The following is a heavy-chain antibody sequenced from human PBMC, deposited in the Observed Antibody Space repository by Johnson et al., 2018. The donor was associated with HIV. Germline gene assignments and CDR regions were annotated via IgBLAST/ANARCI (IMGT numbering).Heavy chain of an antibody. D-gene: IGHD5-12*01. CDR1: GFTFSSYW. CDR3: AKDETDSGYGYDAFDI. V-gene: IGHV3-74*01. J-gene: IGHJ3*02. CDR2: INTDGSST. Sequence: VQLVESGGGVVRPGGSLRLSCAASGFTFSSYWMHWVRQAPGKGLVWVSRINTDGSSTTYADSVKGRFTISRDNAKTTLYLQMNSLRTEDTAVYYCAKDETDSGYGYDAFDIWGQGTMVTVSS.